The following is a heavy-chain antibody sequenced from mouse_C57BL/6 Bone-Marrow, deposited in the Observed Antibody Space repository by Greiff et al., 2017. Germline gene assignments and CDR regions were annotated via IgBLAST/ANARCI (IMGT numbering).Heavy chain of an antibody. CDR2: IHPSDSDT. V-gene: IGHV1-74*01. D-gene: IGHD2-5*01. CDR1: GYTFTSYW. J-gene: IGHJ4*01. CDR3: AIPLYDSNWYTMDY. Sequence: QVQLQQPGAELVKPGASVKVSCKASGYTFTSYWMHWVKQRHGQGLEWIGRIHPSDSDTNYNQKFKGKATLTVDKSSSTAYMQRSRLTSEYSAVYYVAIPLYDSNWYTMDYWGQGTSVTVSS.